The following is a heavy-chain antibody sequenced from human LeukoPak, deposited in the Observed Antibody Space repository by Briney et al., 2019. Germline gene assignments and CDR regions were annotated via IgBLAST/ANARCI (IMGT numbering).Heavy chain of an antibody. CDR1: GYTFTGYY. J-gene: IGHJ5*02. CDR3: AREYSSSWYGGNWFDP. CDR2: INPNSGGT. V-gene: IGHV1-2*02. D-gene: IGHD6-13*01. Sequence: ASVKVSCKASGYTFTGYYMHWVRQAPGQGFEWMGWINPNSGGTNYAQKFQGRVTMTRDTSISTAYMELSRLRSDDTAVYYCAREYSSSWYGGNWFDPWGQGTLVTVSS.